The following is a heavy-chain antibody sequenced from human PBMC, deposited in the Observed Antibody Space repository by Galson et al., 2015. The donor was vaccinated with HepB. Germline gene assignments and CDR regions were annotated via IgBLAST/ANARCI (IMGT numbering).Heavy chain of an antibody. J-gene: IGHJ4*02. Sequence: SLRLSCAASGFTFSSYGMHWVRQAPGKGLEWVAVISYDGSNKYYADSVKGRFTISRDNSKNTLYLQMNSLRAEDTAVYYCAKEPFPLGEVYYFDYWGQGTLVTVSS. V-gene: IGHV3-30*18. CDR1: GFTFSSYG. CDR2: ISYDGSNK. D-gene: IGHD3-10*01. CDR3: AKEPFPLGEVYYFDY.